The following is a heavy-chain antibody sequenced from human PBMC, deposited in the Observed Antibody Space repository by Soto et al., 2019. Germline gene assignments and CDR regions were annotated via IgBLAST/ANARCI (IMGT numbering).Heavy chain of an antibody. D-gene: IGHD5-18*01. CDR1: GNSSSSHY. CDR3: ATRYGKSAFDL. CDR2: IYYSGST. J-gene: IGHJ3*01. Sequence: SANLSLTDTVSGNSSSSHYWTCIRQPPGKGLEWIGYIYYSGSTNYNPSLKSRVTISVDTSKNQLSLKLCSVTAADTSVYYCATRYGKSAFDLWGEAIMVTVS. V-gene: IGHV4-59*11.